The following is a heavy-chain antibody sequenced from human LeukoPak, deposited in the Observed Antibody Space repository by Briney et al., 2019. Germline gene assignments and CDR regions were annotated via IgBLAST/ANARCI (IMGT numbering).Heavy chain of an antibody. CDR3: ARDTSSGWYAYFDY. D-gene: IGHD6-19*01. CDR2: ISYDGSNK. Sequence: GGSLRLSCAASGFTFSSHAMSWVRQAPGKGLEWLAVISYDGSNKNYADSVKGRFTISRDNSKNTLYLQMNSLRAEDTAVYYCARDTSSGWYAYFDYWGQGTLVTVSS. V-gene: IGHV3-30-3*01. J-gene: IGHJ4*02. CDR1: GFTFSSHA.